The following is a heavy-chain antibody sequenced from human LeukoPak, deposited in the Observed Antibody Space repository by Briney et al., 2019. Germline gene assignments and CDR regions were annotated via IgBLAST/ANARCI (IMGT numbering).Heavy chain of an antibody. CDR2: IWYDGSKE. CDR3: AKDRDTAMEIDY. Sequence: GGSLRLSCAASGFSFSSYGMHWVRQAPGKGLEWVAVIWYDGSKEYYADSVRGRFTISRDNSKNTLYLQMNSLRAEDTAVYYCAKDRDTAMEIDYWGQGTLVTVSS. D-gene: IGHD5-18*01. J-gene: IGHJ4*02. V-gene: IGHV3-33*06. CDR1: GFSFSSYG.